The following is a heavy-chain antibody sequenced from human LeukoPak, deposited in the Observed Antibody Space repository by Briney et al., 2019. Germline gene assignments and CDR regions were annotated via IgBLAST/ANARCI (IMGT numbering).Heavy chain of an antibody. D-gene: IGHD2-15*01. Sequence: SETLSLTCTVSGGSISSYYSTWVRQSVGKGLEWIGRISASGNTNYNPSLKSRVTMSVDTSTNQFSLKLTSVTAADTAVYYCAREGRSSTPGYWGQGTLVTVSS. J-gene: IGHJ4*02. CDR2: ISASGNT. V-gene: IGHV4-4*07. CDR1: GGSISSYY. CDR3: AREGRSSTPGY.